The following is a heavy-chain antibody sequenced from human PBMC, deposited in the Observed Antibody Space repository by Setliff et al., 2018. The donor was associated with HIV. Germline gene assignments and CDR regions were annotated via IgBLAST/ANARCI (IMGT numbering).Heavy chain of an antibody. Sequence: NPSETLSLTCTVSGVSLSSESYYWGWVRQPPGKGLEWVGSMYYNGKIFYNPSLRSRVTIFVDSSKNELSLRLKSVTAADTAVYYCARRGESTGSWFSSWYSYDMDVWGQGTTVTVSS. J-gene: IGHJ6*02. D-gene: IGHD2-15*01. V-gene: IGHV4-39*01. CDR3: ARRGESTGSWFSSWYSYDMDV. CDR2: MYYNGKI. CDR1: GVSLSSESYY.